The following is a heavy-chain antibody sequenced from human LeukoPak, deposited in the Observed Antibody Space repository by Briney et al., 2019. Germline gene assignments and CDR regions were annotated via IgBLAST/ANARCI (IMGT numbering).Heavy chain of an antibody. CDR1: GFTFSSYS. V-gene: IGHV3-48*01. J-gene: IGHJ3*02. Sequence: PGGSLRLSCAASGFTFSSYSMNWVRQAPGKGLERISYFSTSSGTISYADSVKGRFTISRDNAKNSLYLQMNSLRAEDTAVYYCAKDRSITMVRGLQGLDAFDIWGQGTMVTVSS. CDR2: FSTSSGTI. CDR3: AKDRSITMVRGLQGLDAFDI. D-gene: IGHD3-10*01.